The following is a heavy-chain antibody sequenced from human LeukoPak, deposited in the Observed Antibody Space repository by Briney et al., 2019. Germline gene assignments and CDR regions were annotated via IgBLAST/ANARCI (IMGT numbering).Heavy chain of an antibody. CDR1: GFTFSSYG. J-gene: IGHJ4*02. D-gene: IGHD4-17*01. Sequence: PGRSLRLSCAASGFTFSSYGMHWVRQAPGKGLEWVAVIWYDGSNKYYADSVKGRFSISRDNSKNTPYLQMNSLRAEDTAVYYCARGLAVTSGFDYWGQGTLVTVSS. V-gene: IGHV3-33*01. CDR2: IWYDGSNK. CDR3: ARGLAVTSGFDY.